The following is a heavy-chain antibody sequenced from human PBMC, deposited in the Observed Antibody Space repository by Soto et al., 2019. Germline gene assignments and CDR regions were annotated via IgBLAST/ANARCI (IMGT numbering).Heavy chain of an antibody. Sequence: PSETLSLTCAVYGGSFSGYYWSWIRQPPGKGLEWIGEINHSGSTNYNPSLKSRVTISVDTSKNQFSLKLSSVTAADTAVYYCARRWGCSGGSCYWPDAFDIWGQGTMGTVS. V-gene: IGHV4-34*01. CDR2: INHSGST. J-gene: IGHJ3*02. CDR3: ARRWGCSGGSCYWPDAFDI. D-gene: IGHD2-15*01. CDR1: GGSFSGYY.